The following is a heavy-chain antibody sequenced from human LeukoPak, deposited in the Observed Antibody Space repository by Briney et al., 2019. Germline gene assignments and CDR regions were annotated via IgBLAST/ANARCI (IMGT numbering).Heavy chain of an antibody. Sequence: GGSLRLSCAASGFIFSNFGMHWVRQAPGRGLEWVAVIWYDGSRKYYADSAKGRFTISRDNSKNTVSLQMNSLRAEDTAVYYCARDRGCSSSTCYTFPNWFDPWGQGTLVTVSS. V-gene: IGHV3-33*01. CDR1: GFIFSNFG. CDR2: IWYDGSRK. CDR3: ARDRGCSSSTCYTFPNWFDP. J-gene: IGHJ5*02. D-gene: IGHD2-2*02.